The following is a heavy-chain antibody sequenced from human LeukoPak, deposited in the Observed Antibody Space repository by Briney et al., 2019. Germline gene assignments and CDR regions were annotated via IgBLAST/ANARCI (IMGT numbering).Heavy chain of an antibody. Sequence: ASVKVSCKASGYTFTGYYMHWVRQAPGQGLEWMGWINPNSGGTNYAQMFQGRVTMTRDTSISTAYMELSRLRSDDTAVYYCARGWVYYYDSSGYQDYWGQGTLVTVSS. D-gene: IGHD3-22*01. J-gene: IGHJ4*02. CDR2: INPNSGGT. V-gene: IGHV1-2*02. CDR1: GYTFTGYY. CDR3: ARGWVYYYDSSGYQDY.